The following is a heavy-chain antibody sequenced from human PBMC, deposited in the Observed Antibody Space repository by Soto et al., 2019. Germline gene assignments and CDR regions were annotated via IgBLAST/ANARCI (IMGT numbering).Heavy chain of an antibody. CDR1: GFTFGKYW. J-gene: IGHJ4*02. CDR2: INDYMTTI. V-gene: IGHV3-74*01. Sequence: EVQLVESGGGLVQPGGSLRLSCAASGFTFGKYWMHWVRQAPGKGLVWVSRINDYMTTINYADSVRGRFTISRDNTRKTLFLQMNSLKVEDTAVYSCTRGGLEPFDFWGQGVLVTVSS. CDR3: TRGGLEPFDF.